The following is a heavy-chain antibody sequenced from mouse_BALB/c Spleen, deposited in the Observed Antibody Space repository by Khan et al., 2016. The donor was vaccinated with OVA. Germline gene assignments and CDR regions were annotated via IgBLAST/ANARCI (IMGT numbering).Heavy chain of an antibody. CDR2: ISYSGVT. D-gene: IGHD2-4*01. CDR1: GYSITSGYA. CDR3: ARGNYDGYYFDY. V-gene: IGHV3-2*02. J-gene: IGHJ2*01. Sequence: EVKLEESGPGLVKPSQSLSLTCTVTGYSITSGYAWNWIRQFPGNKLEWMGYISYSGVTSYTPSLNSPISITRDTSKNQFFLQLNSVTTEDTATYYCARGNYDGYYFDYWGQGTTLTVSS.